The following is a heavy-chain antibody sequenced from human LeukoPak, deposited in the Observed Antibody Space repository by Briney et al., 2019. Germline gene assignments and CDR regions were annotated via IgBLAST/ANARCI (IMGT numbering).Heavy chain of an antibody. Sequence: GASVKVSCKASGGTFSSYAISWVRQAPGQGLEWMGGIIPIFGTANYAQKFQGRVTITADESTSTAYMELSSLGSEDTAVYYCARPRITIFGVVNRDAFDIWGQGTMVTVSS. J-gene: IGHJ3*02. CDR3: ARPRITIFGVVNRDAFDI. CDR1: GGTFSSYA. V-gene: IGHV1-69*13. D-gene: IGHD3-3*01. CDR2: IIPIFGTA.